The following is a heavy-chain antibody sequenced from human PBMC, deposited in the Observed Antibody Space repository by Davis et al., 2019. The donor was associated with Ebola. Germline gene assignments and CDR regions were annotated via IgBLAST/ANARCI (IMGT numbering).Heavy chain of an antibody. CDR3: AKDWGYMVRGVMIDY. CDR2: IDGGGDAT. Sequence: GESLKISCAASGFTFSSYAMSWVRQVPGKGLEWVSAIDGGGDATYYADSVKGRFTISRDNSKNTLFLQMNSLRAEDTAVYYCAKDWGYMVRGVMIDYWGQGTLVTVSS. CDR1: GFTFSSYA. J-gene: IGHJ4*02. D-gene: IGHD3-10*01. V-gene: IGHV3-23*01.